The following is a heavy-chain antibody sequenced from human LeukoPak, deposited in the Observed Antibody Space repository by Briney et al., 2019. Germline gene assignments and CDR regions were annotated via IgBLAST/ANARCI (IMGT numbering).Heavy chain of an antibody. CDR3: AREEFCNGGGCSFDS. V-gene: IGHV4-30-2*01. Sequence: SETLSLTCAVSGGSISSGGYSWGWIRQPPGKGLEWIGYIYHSGSTYYNPSLKSRVTISVDRSKNQFSLKLSSVTAADTAMYYCAREEFCNGGGCSFDSWGQGALVTVSS. J-gene: IGHJ4*02. CDR2: IYHSGST. CDR1: GGSISSGGYS. D-gene: IGHD2-15*01.